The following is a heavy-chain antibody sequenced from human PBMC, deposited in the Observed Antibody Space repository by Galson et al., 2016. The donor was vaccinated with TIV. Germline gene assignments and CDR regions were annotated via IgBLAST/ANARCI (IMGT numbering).Heavy chain of an antibody. CDR1: GGTFSTYV. CDR2: IIPLFGTI. Sequence: SVKVSCKASGGTFSTYVFNWVRLAPGQGLEWMGGIIPLFGTINYAQKFQGRVTITADESSTTVYMELNSLRSGDTAVCYCASDRNTALDTYHQYYGMDVWGQGTTVTVSS. J-gene: IGHJ6*02. V-gene: IGHV1-69*13. D-gene: IGHD5-18*01. CDR3: ASDRNTALDTYHQYYGMDV.